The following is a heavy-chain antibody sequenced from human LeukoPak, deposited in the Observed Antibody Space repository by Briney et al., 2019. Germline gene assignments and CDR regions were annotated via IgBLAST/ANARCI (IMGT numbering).Heavy chain of an antibody. CDR2: VNSGGSST. CDR1: RFTFSSYW. J-gene: IGHJ4*02. D-gene: IGHD1-26*01. CDR3: AKGGTSGSLIY. Sequence: GGSLRLSCPASRFTFSSYWKHWLRQAPAKVTIRVSRVNSGGSSTGYADSGKCRLTFTRDNGKNTLYLQMSSLRAEDTGVYYCAKGGTSGSLIYWGQGTLVTVSS. V-gene: IGHV3-74*01.